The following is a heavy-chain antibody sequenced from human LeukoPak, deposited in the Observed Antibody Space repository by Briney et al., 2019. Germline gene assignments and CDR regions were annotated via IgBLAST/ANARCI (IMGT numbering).Heavy chain of an antibody. D-gene: IGHD3-22*01. CDR1: GYTFTNYD. CDR3: ARDSGDSSGYYPPSFDY. V-gene: IGHV1-8*03. Sequence: GASVKVSCKASGYTFTNYDINWVRQATGQGLEWMGYMNPNSGNSAYAQKFQGRVTITRDTSTSTVYMELSSLRSEDAAVYYCARDSGDSSGYYPPSFDYWGQGTLVTVSS. CDR2: MNPNSGNS. J-gene: IGHJ4*02.